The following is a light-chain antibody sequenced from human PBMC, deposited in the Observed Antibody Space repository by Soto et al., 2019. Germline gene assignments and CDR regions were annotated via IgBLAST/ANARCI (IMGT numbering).Light chain of an antibody. Sequence: QSVLTQPPSASGTPGQRVTISCSGGNSNIGSNTVNWYQQLPGTAPKLLIYYDNLRPSGVPDRISGSKSGTSASLAISGLQSDDAADYYCAAWDDRLNGRVFGNGTKVTV. CDR1: NSNIGSNT. J-gene: IGLJ1*01. CDR3: AAWDDRLNGRV. CDR2: YDN. V-gene: IGLV1-44*01.